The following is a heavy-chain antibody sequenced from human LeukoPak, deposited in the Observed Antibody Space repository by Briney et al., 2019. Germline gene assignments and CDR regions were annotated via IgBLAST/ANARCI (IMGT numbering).Heavy chain of an antibody. D-gene: IGHD6-13*01. CDR3: AKELSSFYYGMDV. V-gene: IGHV3-53*05. Sequence: GGSLRLSCAASGFTVSSNYMTWVRQAPGKGLEWVSTIYSGGSTYYADSVKGRFTISRDNSKNTLYLQMNSLRAEDTAVYYCAKELSSFYYGMDVWGQGTTVTVSS. J-gene: IGHJ6*02. CDR2: IYSGGST. CDR1: GFTVSSNY.